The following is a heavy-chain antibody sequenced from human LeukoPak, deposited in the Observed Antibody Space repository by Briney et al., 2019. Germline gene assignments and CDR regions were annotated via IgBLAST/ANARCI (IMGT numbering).Heavy chain of an antibody. J-gene: IGHJ4*02. CDR3: ARDRGDGYNYYLDY. CDR2: ISAYNGNT. V-gene: IGHV1-18*01. D-gene: IGHD5-24*01. Sequence: GSSVKVACKASGGTFSSYGISWVRQAPGQGLEWMGWISAYNGNTNYAQKLQGRVTMTTDTSTSTAYMELRSLRSDDTAVYYCARDRGDGYNYYLDYWGQGTLVTVSS. CDR1: GGTFSSYG.